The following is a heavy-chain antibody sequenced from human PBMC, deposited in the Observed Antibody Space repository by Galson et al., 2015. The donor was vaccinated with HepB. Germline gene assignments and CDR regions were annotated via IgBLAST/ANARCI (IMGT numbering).Heavy chain of an antibody. CDR3: AREVVVVAASFDY. J-gene: IGHJ4*02. D-gene: IGHD2-15*01. V-gene: IGHV3-30*04. Sequence: SLRLSCAASGFTFSSYAMHWVRQAPGKGLEWVAVISYDGSNKYYADSVKGRFTISRDNSKNTLYLQMNSLRAEDTAVYYCAREVVVVAASFDYWGQGTLVTVSS. CDR2: ISYDGSNK. CDR1: GFTFSSYA.